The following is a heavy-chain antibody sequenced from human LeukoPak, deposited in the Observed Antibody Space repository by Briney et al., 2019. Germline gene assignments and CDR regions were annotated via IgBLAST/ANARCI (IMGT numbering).Heavy chain of an antibody. D-gene: IGHD3-10*01. CDR3: AKDGTSMVRDPSPNG. J-gene: IGHJ4*02. Sequence: GGSLRLSCAASGFTFSSYWMSWVRLAPGKGLEWVSAISGSGGSTYYADSVKGRFTISRDNSKNTLYLQMNSLRAEDTAVYYCAKDGTSMVRDPSPNGWGQGTLVTVSS. CDR1: GFTFSSYW. CDR2: ISGSGGST. V-gene: IGHV3-23*01.